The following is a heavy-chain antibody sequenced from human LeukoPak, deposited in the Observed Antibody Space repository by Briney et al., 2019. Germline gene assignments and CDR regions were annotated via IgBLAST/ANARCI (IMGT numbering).Heavy chain of an antibody. CDR1: GGSFSGYY. CDR3: ARGLNSGYWVLGNWFDP. J-gene: IGHJ5*02. V-gene: IGHV4-34*01. Sequence: SETLSLTCAVYGGSFSGYYWSWIRQPPGKGLEWIGEINHSGSTNYNPSLKSRVTISVDTSKNQFSLKLSSVIAADTAVYYCARGLNSGYWVLGNWFDPWGQGTLVTVSS. D-gene: IGHD3-22*01. CDR2: INHSGST.